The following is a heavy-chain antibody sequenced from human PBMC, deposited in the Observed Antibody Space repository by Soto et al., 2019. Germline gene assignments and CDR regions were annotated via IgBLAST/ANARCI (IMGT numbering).Heavy chain of an antibody. V-gene: IGHV5-51*01. CDR2: IYPGDSDT. CDR1: GYRLPPYW. J-gene: IGHJ3*02. CDR3: ATLAFDI. Sequence: GESLTISCNASGYRLPPYWIGWVRQMPGKGLECMGIIYPGDSDTKYSPSFRGQVTISADKSINTAYLQWSSLKASDTAMYYCATLAFDIWGQGTMVTVSS.